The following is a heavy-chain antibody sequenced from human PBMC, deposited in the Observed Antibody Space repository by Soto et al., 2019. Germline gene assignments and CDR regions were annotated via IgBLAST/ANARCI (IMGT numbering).Heavy chain of an antibody. Sequence: GGSPRLSCASSGFTFSSYAMSWVCQTQGKGLEWVSAISGSGGSTYYADSVKGRFTISRDNSKNTLYLQMNSLRAEDTAVYYCAKDRGVYCSSTSCPLLYGYWGQGTLVTVSS. V-gene: IGHV3-23*01. CDR1: GFTFSSYA. CDR2: ISGSGGST. CDR3: AKDRGVYCSSTSCPLLYGY. J-gene: IGHJ4*02. D-gene: IGHD2-2*01.